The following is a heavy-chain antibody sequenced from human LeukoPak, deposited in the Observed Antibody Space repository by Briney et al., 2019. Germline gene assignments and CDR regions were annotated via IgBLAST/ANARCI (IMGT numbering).Heavy chain of an antibody. CDR1: GFTFSSYS. D-gene: IGHD6-13*01. CDR2: IDSSSSYI. V-gene: IGHV3-21*06. CDR3: ARDTISYSSSWYWGADRSDYYHAMDV. Sequence: PGGSLRLSCAASGFTFSSYSMNWVRQAPGKGLEWVSSIDSSSSYIYYANSVKGRFTISRDNAKSSLSLQMNSLRAEDTAVYYCARDTISYSSSWYWGADRSDYYHAMDVWGQGTTVTVSS. J-gene: IGHJ6*02.